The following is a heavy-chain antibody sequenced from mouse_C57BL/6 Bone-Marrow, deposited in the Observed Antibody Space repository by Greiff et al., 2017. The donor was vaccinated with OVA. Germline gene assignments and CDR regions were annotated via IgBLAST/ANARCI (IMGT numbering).Heavy chain of an antibody. V-gene: IGHV5-6*01. CDR3: ARICYDYDGVDY. Sequence: EVKLMESGGDLVKPGGSLKLSCAASGFTFSSYGMSWVRQTPDKRLEWVATISSGGSYTYYPDSVKGRFTISRDNAKNTLYLQMSSLKSEDTAMYYCARICYDYDGVDYWGQGTTLTVSS. CDR2: ISSGGSYT. D-gene: IGHD2-4*01. J-gene: IGHJ2*01. CDR1: GFTFSSYG.